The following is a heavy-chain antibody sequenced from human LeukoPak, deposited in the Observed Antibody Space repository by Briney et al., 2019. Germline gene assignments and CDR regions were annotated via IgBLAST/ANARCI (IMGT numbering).Heavy chain of an antibody. CDR2: INPNSGGT. J-gene: IGHJ6*02. CDR1: GYTFTGYY. V-gene: IGHV1-2*02. CDR3: ARVRVVVAYYYYYGMDV. Sequence: GASVKVSCKASGYTFTGYYMHWVRQAPGQGLEWMGWINPNSGGTNYAQKFQGRVTMTRDTSISTAYMELSRLRPDDTAVYYCARVRVVVAYYYYYGMDVWGQGTTVTVSS. D-gene: IGHD2-15*01.